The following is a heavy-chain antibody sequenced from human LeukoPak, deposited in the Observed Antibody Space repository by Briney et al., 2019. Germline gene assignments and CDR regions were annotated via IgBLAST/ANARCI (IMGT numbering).Heavy chain of an antibody. D-gene: IGHD2-15*01. CDR3: ARGYCSGGSCYSDAFDI. Sequence: SETLSFTCAVYGGSFSGYYWSWIRQPPGKGLEWIGEINHSGSTNYNPSLKSRVTISVDTSKNQFSLKLSSVTAADTAVYYCARGYCSGGSCYSDAFDIWGQGTMVTVSS. CDR2: INHSGST. CDR1: GGSFSGYY. J-gene: IGHJ3*02. V-gene: IGHV4-34*01.